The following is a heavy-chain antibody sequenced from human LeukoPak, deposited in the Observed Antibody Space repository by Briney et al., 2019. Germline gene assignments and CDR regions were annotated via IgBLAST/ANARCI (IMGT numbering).Heavy chain of an antibody. J-gene: IGHJ6*03. CDR3: ARDDYVWGVNYYYYYMDV. D-gene: IGHD3-16*01. V-gene: IGHV3-7*01. CDR1: GFTLSTYG. Sequence: PGGSLRLSCAASGFTLSTYGMNWVRQAPGKGLEWVANIKQDGSEKYYVDSVKGRFTISRDNAKNSLYLQMNSLRAEDTAVYYCARDDYVWGVNYYYYYMDVWGKGTTVTVSS. CDR2: IKQDGSEK.